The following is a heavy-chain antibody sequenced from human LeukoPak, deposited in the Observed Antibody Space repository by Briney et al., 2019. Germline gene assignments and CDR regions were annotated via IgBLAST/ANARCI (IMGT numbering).Heavy chain of an antibody. D-gene: IGHD2-2*01. Sequence: GGSLRLSCAASGFTFSSYAMSWVRQAPGKGLEWVSAISGSGGSTYYADSVKGRFTISRDNSKNTLYLQMNSLRAEDTAVYYCAKPIVVVPAAIFSGWFDPWGQGTLVTVSS. CDR3: AKPIVVVPAAIFSGWFDP. J-gene: IGHJ5*02. V-gene: IGHV3-23*01. CDR2: ISGSGGST. CDR1: GFTFSSYA.